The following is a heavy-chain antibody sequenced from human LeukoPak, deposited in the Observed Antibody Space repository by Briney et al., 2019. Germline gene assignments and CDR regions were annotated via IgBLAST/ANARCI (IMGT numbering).Heavy chain of an antibody. Sequence: GGSLRLSCAASGFTFSSYTMSWVRQAPGKGLEWVSTITTSDGNTYYADSVKGRFTVSRDNSKNTLFLQMNSLRAEDTVVYYCAKDGGLWVSAHWGDSWGRGTLVTVSS. CDR3: AKDGGLWVSAHWGDS. V-gene: IGHV3-23*01. J-gene: IGHJ4*02. CDR1: GFTFSSYT. D-gene: IGHD7-27*01. CDR2: ITTSDGNT.